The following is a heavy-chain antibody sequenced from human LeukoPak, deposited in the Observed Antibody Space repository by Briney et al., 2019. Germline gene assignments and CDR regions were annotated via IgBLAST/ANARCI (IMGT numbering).Heavy chain of an antibody. Sequence: ASVKVSCKASGYTFTSYAMNWVRQAPGQGLEWMGWINTNTGNPTYAQGFTGRFVFSLDTSFSTAYLQISSLKAEDTAVYYCARGLDYYDSSGYQNWFDPWGQGTLVTVSS. CDR2: INTNTGNP. V-gene: IGHV7-4-1*02. CDR3: ARGLDYYDSSGYQNWFDP. D-gene: IGHD3-22*01. CDR1: GYTFTSYA. J-gene: IGHJ5*02.